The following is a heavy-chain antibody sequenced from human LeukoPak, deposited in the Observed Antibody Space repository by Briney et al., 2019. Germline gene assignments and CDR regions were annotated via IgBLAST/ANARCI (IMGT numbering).Heavy chain of an antibody. D-gene: IGHD4-17*01. V-gene: IGHV1-69*04. CDR2: IIPILGIA. CDR1: GGTFSSYA. Sequence: GASVKVSCKASGGTFSSYAISWVRQAPGQGLEWMGRIIPILGIANYAQKFQGRVTITADKSTSTAYMELSSLRSDDTAVYYCARDLYGDYDEWGQGTLVTVSS. J-gene: IGHJ4*02. CDR3: ARDLYGDYDE.